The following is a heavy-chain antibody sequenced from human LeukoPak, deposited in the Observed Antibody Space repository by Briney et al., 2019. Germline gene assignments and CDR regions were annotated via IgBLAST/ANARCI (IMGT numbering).Heavy chain of an antibody. D-gene: IGHD1-14*01. Sequence: KASETLSLTCAVYGGSFSGYYWSWIRQPPGKGLEWIGEINHSGSTNYNPSLKSRVTISVDTSKNQFSLKLSSVTAADTAVYYCARRVGTRDWYFDLWGRGTLVTVSS. J-gene: IGHJ2*01. CDR2: INHSGST. CDR1: GGSFSGYY. CDR3: ARRVGTRDWYFDL. V-gene: IGHV4-34*01.